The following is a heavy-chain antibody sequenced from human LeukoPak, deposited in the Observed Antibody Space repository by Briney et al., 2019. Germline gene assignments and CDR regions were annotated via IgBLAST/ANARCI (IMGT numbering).Heavy chain of an antibody. D-gene: IGHD3-10*01. CDR2: IRSKVKNYAT. CDR1: GFTFSESH. Sequence: GGSLKLSCAASGFTFSESHMQWVRPPSGKGLEWVGGIRSKVKNYATEYAASVKGRFIISRDDSQNTAYLQMNSLKTEDTAVYFCTTIGSGNYYRDYWGQGTLVTVPS. V-gene: IGHV3-73*01. J-gene: IGHJ4*02. CDR3: TTIGSGNYYRDY.